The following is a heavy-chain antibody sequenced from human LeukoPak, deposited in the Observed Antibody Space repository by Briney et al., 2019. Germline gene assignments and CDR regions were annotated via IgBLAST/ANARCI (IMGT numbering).Heavy chain of an antibody. Sequence: GESLKISCKGSGYSFTTYWIGWVRQMPGKGLEWMGRIDPSDSYTTYSPSFQGHVTISADKSISTAYLQWSSLKASDTAIYFCARQYCSGGSCYHSYVYWGQGTLVTVSS. V-gene: IGHV5-10-1*01. D-gene: IGHD2-15*01. CDR2: IDPSDSYT. CDR3: ARQYCSGGSCYHSYVY. J-gene: IGHJ4*02. CDR1: GYSFTTYW.